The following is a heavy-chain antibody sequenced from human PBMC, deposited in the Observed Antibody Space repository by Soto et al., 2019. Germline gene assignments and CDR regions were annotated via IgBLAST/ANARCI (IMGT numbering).Heavy chain of an antibody. CDR2: IYWDDDQ. V-gene: IGHV2-5*02. CDR3: ARRDGGSGWYEWFGP. J-gene: IGHJ5*02. CDR1: GFSLRTSGAG. Sequence: QITLKESGPTLVKPTQTLTLTCTFSGFSLRTSGAGVGWIRQPPAKALEWLAVIYWDDDQYYSPSLKSRLTITKDTSKNQVVLTMTNMDPVDTATYYCARRDGGSGWYEWFGPWGQGSLVTVSS. D-gene: IGHD6-19*01.